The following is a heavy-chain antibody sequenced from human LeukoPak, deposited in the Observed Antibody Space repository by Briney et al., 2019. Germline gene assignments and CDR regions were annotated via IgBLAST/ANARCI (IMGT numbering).Heavy chain of an antibody. D-gene: IGHD4-11*01. CDR2: IYYSGST. CDR1: GGSISSSSYY. J-gene: IGHJ6*03. Sequence: SETLSLTCTVSGGSISSSSYYWGWLRQPPGKGLEWIGSIYYSGSTYYNPSLKSRVTISVDTSKNQFSLKLSSVTAADTAVYYCARATDYSNYSIYYYYYMDVWGKGTTVTVSS. V-gene: IGHV4-39*01. CDR3: ARATDYSNYSIYYYYYMDV.